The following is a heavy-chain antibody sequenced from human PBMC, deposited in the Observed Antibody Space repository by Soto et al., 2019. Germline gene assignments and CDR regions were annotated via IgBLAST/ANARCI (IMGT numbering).Heavy chain of an antibody. CDR3: ALDIDDYGNFDY. J-gene: IGHJ4*02. Sequence: SGPTLVNPTKTVTLTCTFCGFSLSTRGVGVGWIRQPPGKALEWLALIYWNDDKRYSLSLKSRLTITKDTSKNQVVLTMTNMDPVDTATYYCALDIDDYGNFDYWGQGTLVTVSS. V-gene: IGHV2-5*01. CDR1: GFSLSTRGVG. D-gene: IGHD4-17*01. CDR2: IYWNDDK.